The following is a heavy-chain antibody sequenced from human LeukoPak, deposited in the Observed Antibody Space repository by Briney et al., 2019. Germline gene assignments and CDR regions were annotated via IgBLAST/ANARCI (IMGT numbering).Heavy chain of an antibody. J-gene: IGHJ4*02. D-gene: IGHD3-22*01. Sequence: GGSLRLSCAASGFTFSTYVMIWVRQAPGKGLEWVSAISAGGDGTYYTDSVKGRFTISRDNSKSTLYLQMNSLRAEDTAVYYWVKGSSDSRPYYFDSWGQGTLVTVSS. CDR2: ISAGGDGT. V-gene: IGHV3-23*01. CDR3: VKGSSDSRPYYFDS. CDR1: GFTFSTYV.